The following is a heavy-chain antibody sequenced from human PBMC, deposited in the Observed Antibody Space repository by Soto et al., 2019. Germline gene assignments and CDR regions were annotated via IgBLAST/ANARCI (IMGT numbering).Heavy chain of an antibody. CDR1: GGSISSGDYY. Sequence: SGTLSLTCTVSGGSISSGDYYWSWIRQPPGKGLEWIGYIYYSGSTYYNPSLKSRVTISVDTSKNQFSLKLSSVTAADTAVYYCARSVGSGFSGYWGQGTLVTVSS. D-gene: IGHD3-10*01. CDR2: IYYSGST. V-gene: IGHV4-30-4*01. J-gene: IGHJ4*02. CDR3: ARSVGSGFSGY.